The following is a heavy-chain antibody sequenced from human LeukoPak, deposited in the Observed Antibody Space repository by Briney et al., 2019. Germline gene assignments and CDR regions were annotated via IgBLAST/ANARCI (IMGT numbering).Heavy chain of an antibody. CDR2: IYYGGST. D-gene: IGHD2-15*01. J-gene: IGHJ3*02. Sequence: SGPGLVEPSETLSLTCTVSGGSISSSNFYWGWIRQPPGKGLEWIGSIYYGGSTYYNPSLKSRVTISVVTSKNQFPLKLSSVTAADTAVYYWARQFPNATKGFDIWGQGTMVTVSS. CDR1: GGSISSSNFY. CDR3: ARQFPNATKGFDI. V-gene: IGHV4-39*01.